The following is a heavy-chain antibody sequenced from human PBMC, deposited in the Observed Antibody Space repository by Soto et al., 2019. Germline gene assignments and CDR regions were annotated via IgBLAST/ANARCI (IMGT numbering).Heavy chain of an antibody. J-gene: IGHJ5*02. Sequence: EVQLLESGGGLVQPGGSLRLSCSASGFTFSSYAMSWVRQAPGKGLEWVSAISGSGGSTYYADSVKGRFTISRDNSKNTLYLQMNSLRAEDTAVYYCEGSSNYYDSSGYPSWFDPWGQGTLVTVSS. CDR3: EGSSNYYDSSGYPSWFDP. V-gene: IGHV3-23*01. CDR2: ISGSGGST. D-gene: IGHD3-22*01. CDR1: GFTFSSYA.